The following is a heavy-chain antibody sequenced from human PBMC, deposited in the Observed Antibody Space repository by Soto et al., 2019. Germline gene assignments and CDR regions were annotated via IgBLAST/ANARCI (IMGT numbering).Heavy chain of an antibody. CDR2: ISGSGGST. CDR1: GFTFSSYA. Sequence: EVQLLESGGGLVQPGGSLRLSCAASGFTFSSYAMSWVRKAPGKGLEWVSAISGSGGSTYYADSVKVRFTISRDNSKNTLYLQMNSLRAEDTAVYYCAKRASWASYYYYMDVWGKGTTVTVSS. J-gene: IGHJ6*03. D-gene: IGHD3-16*01. V-gene: IGHV3-23*01. CDR3: AKRASWASYYYYMDV.